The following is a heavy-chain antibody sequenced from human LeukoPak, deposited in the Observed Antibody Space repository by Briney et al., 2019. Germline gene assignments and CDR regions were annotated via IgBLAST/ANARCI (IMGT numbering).Heavy chain of an antibody. CDR1: GGTFSSYA. V-gene: IGHV1-69*01. J-gene: IGHJ4*02. Sequence: SVKVSCKASGGTFSSYAISWVRQAPGQGLEWMGGIIPIFGTANYAQKFQGRVTITADESTSTAYMELSSLRSEDTAVYYCARIRGYYDPSGNYWSDYFDYWGQGTLVTVFS. D-gene: IGHD3-22*01. CDR2: IIPIFGTA. CDR3: ARIRGYYDPSGNYWSDYFDY.